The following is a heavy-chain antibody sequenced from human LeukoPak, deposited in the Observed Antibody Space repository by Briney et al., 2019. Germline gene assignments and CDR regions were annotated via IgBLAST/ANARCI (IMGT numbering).Heavy chain of an antibody. J-gene: IGHJ3*02. CDR2: IYTSGST. Sequence: SETLSLTCTVSGGPISNYYWSWIRQPAGEGLEWIGRIYTSGSTNYNPSLKRRVTMSVDTSKNQFSLKLNSVTAADTAMYYCARDSSGNDIWGQGTLVTVSS. CDR3: ARDSSGNDI. D-gene: IGHD3-22*01. V-gene: IGHV4-4*07. CDR1: GGPISNYY.